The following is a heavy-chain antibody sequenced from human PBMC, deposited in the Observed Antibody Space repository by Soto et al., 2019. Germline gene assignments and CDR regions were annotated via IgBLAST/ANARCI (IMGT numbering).Heavy chain of an antibody. D-gene: IGHD3-10*01. Sequence: TSETLSLTCAVYGGSFSGYYWSWIRQPPGKGLEWIGEINHSGSTNYNPSLKSRVTISVDTSKNQFSLKLSSVTAADTAVYYCARERMVRGVIISNWFDPWGQGTLVTVSS. CDR2: INHSGST. J-gene: IGHJ5*02. CDR3: ARERMVRGVIISNWFDP. V-gene: IGHV4-34*01. CDR1: GGSFSGYY.